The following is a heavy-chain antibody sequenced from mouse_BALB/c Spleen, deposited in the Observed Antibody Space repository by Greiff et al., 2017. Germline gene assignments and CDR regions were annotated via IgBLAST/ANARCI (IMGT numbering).Heavy chain of an antibody. CDR2: IYPYNGGT. D-gene: IGHD2-14*01. J-gene: IGHJ2*01. V-gene: IGHV1S29*02. Sequence: EVQLQESGPELVKPGASVKISCKASGYTFTDYNMHWVKQSHGKSLEWIGYIYPYNGGTAYNQKFKSKATLTVDNSSSTAYMELRSLTSEDSAVYYCARDSAYYRYPYYFDYWGQGTTLTVSA. CDR3: ARDSAYYRYPYYFDY. CDR1: GYTFTDYN.